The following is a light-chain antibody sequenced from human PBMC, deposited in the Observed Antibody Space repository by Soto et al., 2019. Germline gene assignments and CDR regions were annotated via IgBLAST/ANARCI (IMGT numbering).Light chain of an antibody. CDR1: SSDVGSYKD. CDR3: CAYADTFYV. CDR2: DVS. J-gene: IGLJ1*01. Sequence: QSALTQPRPVSGSPGQSVTISCTGTSSDVGSYKDVSWYQHHPGKVPKLMIYDVSERPSGVPDRFSGSKSGNTASLTISGLQAEDEANYYCCAYADTFYVFGTGTKGTVL. V-gene: IGLV2-11*01.